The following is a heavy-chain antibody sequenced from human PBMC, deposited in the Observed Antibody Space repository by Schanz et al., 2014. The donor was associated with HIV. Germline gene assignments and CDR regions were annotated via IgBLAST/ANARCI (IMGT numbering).Heavy chain of an antibody. CDR3: ARETGGSGWYTLDY. CDR1: GFTFSDYA. D-gene: IGHD6-19*01. V-gene: IGHV3-23*01. CDR2: INGDRT. J-gene: IGHJ4*02. Sequence: EVQLLESGGGLVQPGGSLRLSCEASGFTFSDYAMSWARQAPGKGPQWASTINGDRTYYTGSVKGRFTISRDNSKNTLYLQMNSLRAEDTAMYFCARETGGSGWYTLDYWGQGTLIAVSS.